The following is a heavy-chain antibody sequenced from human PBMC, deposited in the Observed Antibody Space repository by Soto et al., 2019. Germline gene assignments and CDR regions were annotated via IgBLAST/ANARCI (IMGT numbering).Heavy chain of an antibody. CDR2: IYYSGST. D-gene: IGHD6-13*01. CDR1: GGSISSSSYY. Sequence: QLQLQESGPGLVKPSETLSLTCTVSGGSISSSSYYWGWIRQPPGKGLEWIGSIYYSGSTYYNPSLKSRVTISVDTSKNQFSLKLSSVTAADTAVYYCARLPILQKYSSSWYFDYWGQGTLVTVSS. CDR3: ARLPILQKYSSSWYFDY. V-gene: IGHV4-39*01. J-gene: IGHJ4*02.